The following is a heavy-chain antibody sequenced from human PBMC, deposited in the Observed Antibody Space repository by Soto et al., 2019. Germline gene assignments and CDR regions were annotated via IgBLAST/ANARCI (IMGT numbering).Heavy chain of an antibody. Sequence: SETLSLTCTVSGGSISSYYWCWTRQPAGKGLEWIGRFYPSGKTTYNPSLQSRLTMSADTSRNKFSLNLTSVTAADTAVYYCARCGLDYGMDVWGQGTTVTVSS. V-gene: IGHV4-4*07. CDR1: GGSISSYY. J-gene: IGHJ6*02. CDR3: ARCGLDYGMDV. CDR2: FYPSGKT. D-gene: IGHD3-16*01.